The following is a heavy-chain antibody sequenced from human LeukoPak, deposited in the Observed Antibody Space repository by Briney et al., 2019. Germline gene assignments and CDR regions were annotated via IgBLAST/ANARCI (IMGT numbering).Heavy chain of an antibody. Sequence: PGGSLRLSCAASGFTFSGHAMHWVRQAPGNGLEYVSAISSNGDSTFYANSVKGRFTISRDNSKNTLYLQMGRLRAEDMALYYCATGQGSCSRTTCSRAVWAFDIWGQGTMVTVSS. CDR1: GFTFSGHA. V-gene: IGHV3-64*01. CDR2: ISSNGDST. CDR3: ATGQGSCSRTTCSRAVWAFDI. J-gene: IGHJ3*02. D-gene: IGHD2-2*01.